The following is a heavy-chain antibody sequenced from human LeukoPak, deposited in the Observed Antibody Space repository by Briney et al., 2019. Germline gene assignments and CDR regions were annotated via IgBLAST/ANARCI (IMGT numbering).Heavy chain of an antibody. D-gene: IGHD3-22*01. CDR1: GYTFTGYY. V-gene: IGHV1-2*06. CDR2: INPNSGGT. Sequence: GASVKVSCXASGYTFTGYYMHWVRQARGQGLEWMGRINPNSGGTNYAQKFQGRVTMTRDTSISTAYMELSRLRSDDTAVYYCARPKYYYDSSGQHYYFDYWGQGTLVTVSS. CDR3: ARPKYYYDSSGQHYYFDY. J-gene: IGHJ4*02.